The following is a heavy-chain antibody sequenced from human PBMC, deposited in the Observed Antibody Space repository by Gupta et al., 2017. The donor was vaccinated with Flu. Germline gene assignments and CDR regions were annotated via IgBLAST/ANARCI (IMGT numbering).Heavy chain of an antibody. V-gene: IGHV3-11*05. CDR3: ARVRHQQLVNDY. Sequence: QVQLVESGGGLVKPGGSLRLSCAASGFTFSDYYMSWIRQAPGKGLEWVSYISSSSSYTNYADSVKGRFTISRDNAKNSLYLQMNSLRAEDTAVYYCARVRHQQLVNDYWGQGTLVTVSS. CDR1: GFTFSDYY. J-gene: IGHJ4*02. D-gene: IGHD6-13*01. CDR2: ISSSSSYT.